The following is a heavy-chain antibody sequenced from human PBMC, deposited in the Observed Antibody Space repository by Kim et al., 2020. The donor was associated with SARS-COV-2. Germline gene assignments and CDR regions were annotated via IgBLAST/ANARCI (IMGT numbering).Heavy chain of an antibody. J-gene: IGHJ4*02. D-gene: IGHD2-2*01. CDR3: ARLKVASWDF. Sequence: NAYSKPSLQSRVTISVDNAKNQFSLKLSSVAAADTAVYYGARLKVASWDFWGQGTLVTVSS. V-gene: IGHV4-39*01.